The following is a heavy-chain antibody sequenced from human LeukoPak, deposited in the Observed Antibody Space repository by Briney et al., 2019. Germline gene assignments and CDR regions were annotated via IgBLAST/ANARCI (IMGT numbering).Heavy chain of an antibody. V-gene: IGHV3-15*01. J-gene: IGHJ5*02. CDR3: TTDVDTAIGVSWSDP. CDR2: IKSKTDGGTT. CDR1: GFTFSNAW. D-gene: IGHD5-18*01. Sequence: PGGSLRLSCAASGFTFSNAWMSWVRQAPGKGLEWVGRIKSKTDGGTTDYAAPVKGRFTISRDDSKNTLYLQMNSLKTEDTAVYYCTTDVDTAIGVSWSDPWGQGTLVTVSS.